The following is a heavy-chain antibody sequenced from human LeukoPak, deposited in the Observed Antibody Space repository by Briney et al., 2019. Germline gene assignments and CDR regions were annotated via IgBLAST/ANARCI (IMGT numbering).Heavy chain of an antibody. CDR1: GYTFTSYY. D-gene: IGHD3-22*01. Sequence: ASVKVSCKASGYTFTSYYMHWVRQAPGQGLEWMGIINPSGGSTSYAQKFQGRVTMTRDTSTSTVYMELSSLRSEDTAVYYCARSFYYYDSSSYCFDYWGQGTLVTVSS. V-gene: IGHV1-46*01. CDR2: INPSGGST. CDR3: ARSFYYYDSSSYCFDY. J-gene: IGHJ4*02.